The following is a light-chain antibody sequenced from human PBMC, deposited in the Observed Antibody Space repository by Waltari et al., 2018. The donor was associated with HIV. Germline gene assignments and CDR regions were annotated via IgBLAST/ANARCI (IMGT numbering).Light chain of an antibody. CDR3: SSFAGTHKL. CDR1: NSDISAYNY. CDR2: EVT. V-gene: IGLV2-8*01. J-gene: IGLJ2*01. Sequence: QSALTQSPSASGSPGQSVNLSFSGANSDISAYNYVSWYQQHSDRPPKLIIFEVTKRPSGVPDRFSGSKSGNTASLFVSGLQPEDEATYFCSSFAGTHKLFGGGTKLTVL.